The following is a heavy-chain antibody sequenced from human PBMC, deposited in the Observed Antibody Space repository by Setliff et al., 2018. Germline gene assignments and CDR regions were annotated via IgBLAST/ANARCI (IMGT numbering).Heavy chain of an antibody. Sequence: SETLSLTCAVYGGTFSGYYWSWIRQPPGKGLEWIGEINHSGSTNYKPSLKSRVTISVDTSKNKFSLKLSSVTAADTAAYYCARVALVVVIRDAFDIWGQGTMVTVSS. J-gene: IGHJ3*02. CDR1: GGTFSGYY. CDR3: ARVALVVVIRDAFDI. D-gene: IGHD2-21*01. CDR2: INHSGST. V-gene: IGHV4-34*01.